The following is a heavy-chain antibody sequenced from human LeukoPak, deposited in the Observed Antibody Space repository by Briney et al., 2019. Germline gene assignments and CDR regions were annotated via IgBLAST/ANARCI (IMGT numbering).Heavy chain of an antibody. V-gene: IGHV3-30*04. CDR3: AKGRMMATIMISFDY. CDR1: GFTFSSYA. J-gene: IGHJ4*02. CDR2: ISYDGSTQ. Sequence: GGSLRLSCAASGFTFSSYAMHWVRQAPGKGLEWVAVISYDGSTQYYADSVKGRFTISRDNSNNMLSLQMNSLKAEDTAVYYCAKGRMMATIMISFDYWGRGTLVTVSS. D-gene: IGHD5-24*01.